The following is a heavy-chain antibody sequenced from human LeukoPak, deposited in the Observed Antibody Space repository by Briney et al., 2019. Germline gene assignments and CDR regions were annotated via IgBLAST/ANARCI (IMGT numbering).Heavy chain of an antibody. J-gene: IGHJ5*02. CDR3: ARDRSGYRKWFDP. V-gene: IGHV1-18*01. Sequence: ASVTVSCKASGGTFSSYAISWVRQAPGQGLEWMGWISAYNGNTNYAQKLQGRVTMTTDTSTSTAYMELRSLRSDDTAVYYCARDRSGYRKWFDPWGQGTLVTVSS. CDR2: ISAYNGNT. CDR1: GGTFSSYA. D-gene: IGHD1-14*01.